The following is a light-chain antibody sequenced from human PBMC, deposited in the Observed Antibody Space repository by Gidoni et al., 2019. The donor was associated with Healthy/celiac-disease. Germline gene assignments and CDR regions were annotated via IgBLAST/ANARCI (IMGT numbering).Light chain of an antibody. CDR1: NIGSKS. J-gene: IGLJ2*01. Sequence: SSAPTPPPSVYVAPGKTARITCGGNNIGSKSVHWYQQKQGQAPVLVVYDDSDRPSGIPERFSGSNSGNTATLTISRVEAGDEADYYCQVWDSSSDHVVFGGGTKLTVL. V-gene: IGLV3-21*03. CDR3: QVWDSSSDHVV. CDR2: DDS.